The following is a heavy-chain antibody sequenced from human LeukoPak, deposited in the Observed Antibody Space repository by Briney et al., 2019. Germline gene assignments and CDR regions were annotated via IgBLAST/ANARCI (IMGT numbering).Heavy chain of an antibody. CDR3: ARASFSMVSPDAFDI. Sequence: GGSLRLSCAASGFTFDDHGMTWVRQAPGKGLEWVSGINWNGDSTGYADSVKGRFTISRDNAKNSLYLQMNSLRAEDTAVYYCARASFSMVSPDAFDIWGQGTMVTVSS. CDR1: GFTFDDHG. V-gene: IGHV3-20*04. CDR2: INWNGDST. J-gene: IGHJ3*02. D-gene: IGHD5-18*01.